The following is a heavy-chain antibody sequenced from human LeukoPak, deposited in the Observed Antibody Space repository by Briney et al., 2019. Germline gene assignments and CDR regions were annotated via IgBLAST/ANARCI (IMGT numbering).Heavy chain of an antibody. CDR2: IYTSGST. CDR3: ARGTYYDSTAYYWFDP. CDR1: GGSISFYY. J-gene: IGHJ5*02. D-gene: IGHD3-22*01. V-gene: IGHV4-4*07. Sequence: SETLSLTCTVSGGSISFYYWSWIRQPAGKGLEWIGRIYTSGSTNYNPSLQSRVTISLDNSKNQFSLKLSSVTAADTAVYYCARGTYYDSTAYYWFDPWGQGTLVTVSS.